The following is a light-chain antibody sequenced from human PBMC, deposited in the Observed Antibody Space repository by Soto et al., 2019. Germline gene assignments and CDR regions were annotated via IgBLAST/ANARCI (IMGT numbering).Light chain of an antibody. J-gene: IGKJ1*01. CDR2: AAS. V-gene: IGKV1-5*01. CDR3: QQYNNWPPWT. CDR1: QSISSW. Sequence: DIQMTQSPSTLSASVGDRVTITCRASQSISSWLAWYQQKPGKAPKLLIYAASTLQSGVPSRFSGSGSGTDFTLTISSLQSEDFAVYYCQQYNNWPPWTFGQGTKVDIK.